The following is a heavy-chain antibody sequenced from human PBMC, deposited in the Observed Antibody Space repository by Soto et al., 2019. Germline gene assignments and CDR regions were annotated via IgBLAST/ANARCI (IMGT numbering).Heavy chain of an antibody. J-gene: IGHJ5*02. D-gene: IGHD1-26*01. CDR1: GFSLSNARMG. V-gene: IGHV2-26*01. Sequence: QVTLKESGPVLVKPTETLTLTCTVSGFSLSNARMGVSWIRQPPGKALEGLAHIFSNDEKSYSTSLKSRPTISKDTSKSQVVLTMTNMDPVDTATYYCARSPSGSYHLQNPNWFDPWGQGTLVTVSS. CDR2: IFSNDEK. CDR3: ARSPSGSYHLQNPNWFDP.